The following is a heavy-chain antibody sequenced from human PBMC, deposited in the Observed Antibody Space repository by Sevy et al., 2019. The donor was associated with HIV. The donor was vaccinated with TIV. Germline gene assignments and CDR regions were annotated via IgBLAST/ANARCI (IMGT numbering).Heavy chain of an antibody. D-gene: IGHD5-12*01. Sequence: GESLKISCKGSGYSFTSYWIGWVRQMPGKGLEWMGIIYPGDSDTRYSPSFQGQVTISADKSISTAYLQWSSLKASDTAMYYCARRIRRDGYNGAFDYRGQGTLVTVSS. J-gene: IGHJ4*02. V-gene: IGHV5-51*01. CDR2: IYPGDSDT. CDR1: GYSFTSYW. CDR3: ARRIRRDGYNGAFDY.